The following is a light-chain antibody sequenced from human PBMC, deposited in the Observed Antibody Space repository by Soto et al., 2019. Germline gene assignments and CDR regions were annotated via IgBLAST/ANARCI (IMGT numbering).Light chain of an antibody. CDR3: AAYTGNWNGPV. J-gene: IGLJ2*01. V-gene: IGLV1-47*01. Sequence: QSALTQTPSVSGTPGQRVSISCSGDSSTFANNYVHWYQQVPGAAPKLLMYRTDQRPSGVPERFSGSKSGTSASLTISGLRAEDEAQYYCAAYTGNWNGPVFGGGTQLTVL. CDR1: SSTFANNY. CDR2: RTD.